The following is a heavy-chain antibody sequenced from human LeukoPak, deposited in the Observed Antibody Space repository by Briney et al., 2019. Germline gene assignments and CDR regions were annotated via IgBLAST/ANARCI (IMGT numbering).Heavy chain of an antibody. CDR3: ARAYSGSYYLFDY. Sequence: GGSLRLSCAASGFTFRSYNMKWVRQAPGKGLEWVSSVSSSGSYILYADSVKGRFTISRDNAKNSLYLQMNSLRAEDMALYYCARAYSGSYYLFDYWGQGTLVTVSS. V-gene: IGHV3-21*01. D-gene: IGHD1-26*01. CDR2: VSSSGSYI. J-gene: IGHJ4*02. CDR1: GFTFRSYN.